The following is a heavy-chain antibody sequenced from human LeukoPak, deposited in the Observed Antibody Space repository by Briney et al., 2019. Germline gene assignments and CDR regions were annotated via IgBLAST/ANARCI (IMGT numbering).Heavy chain of an antibody. D-gene: IGHD3-10*01. J-gene: IGHJ6*02. CDR3: ARSYYYGSGRNVLLDV. CDR1: GGSISSYY. CDR2: IFYSGST. Sequence: PSETLSLTCTVSGGSISSYYWSWIRQPPGKGLEWIGDIFYSGSTNYNPSLKSRVTISVDTSKNQFSLKLSSVTAADTAVYYCARSYYYGSGRNVLLDVWGQGTTVTVSS. V-gene: IGHV4-59*01.